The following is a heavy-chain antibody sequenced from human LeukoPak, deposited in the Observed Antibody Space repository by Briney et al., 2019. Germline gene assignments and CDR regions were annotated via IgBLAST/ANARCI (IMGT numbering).Heavy chain of an antibody. Sequence: PSETLSLTCTVSGGSISSNYWNWIRQPPGKGLEWIGYIHYSGSTNYSPSVKSRVFISVDTSKTQFSLKLRSVTAADTAVYYCARRGYDGLAMDVWGQGTTVTVSS. CDR3: ARRGYDGLAMDV. J-gene: IGHJ6*02. D-gene: IGHD5-12*01. CDR1: GGSISSNY. CDR2: IHYSGST. V-gene: IGHV4-59*08.